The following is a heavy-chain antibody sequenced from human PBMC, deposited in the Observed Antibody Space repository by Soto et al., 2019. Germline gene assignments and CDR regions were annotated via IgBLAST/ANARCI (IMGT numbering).Heavy chain of an antibody. J-gene: IGHJ3*02. CDR2: IYPGDSDT. V-gene: IGHV5-51*01. CDR3: ARHRDCSGGSCYPFDAFDI. D-gene: IGHD2-15*01. CDR1: GYSFTSYW. Sequence: GESLKISCKGSGYSFTSYWIGWVRQMPGKGLEWMGIIYPGDSDTRYSPSFQGQVTISADKSISPAYLQWSSLKASDTAMYYCARHRDCSGGSCYPFDAFDIWGQGTMVTVSS.